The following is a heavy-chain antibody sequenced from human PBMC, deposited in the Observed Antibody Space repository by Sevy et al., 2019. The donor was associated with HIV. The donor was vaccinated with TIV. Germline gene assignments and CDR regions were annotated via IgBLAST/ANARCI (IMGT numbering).Heavy chain of an antibody. Sequence: ASVKVSCKTSGYSFTAYYIHWVRQAPGQGLEWMGWMSPNTGDTNVAQKFLGRVTIARDTSITTAYLELSSLRSDDTAIYYCARAVYGEAKDYWGQGTLVTVSS. CDR3: ARAVYGEAKDY. D-gene: IGHD4-17*01. V-gene: IGHV1-2*02. CDR1: GYSFTAYY. J-gene: IGHJ4*02. CDR2: MSPNTGDT.